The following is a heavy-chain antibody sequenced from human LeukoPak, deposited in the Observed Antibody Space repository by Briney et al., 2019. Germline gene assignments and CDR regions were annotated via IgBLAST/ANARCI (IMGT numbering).Heavy chain of an antibody. J-gene: IGHJ6*02. CDR1: GFTFSSYA. D-gene: IGHD1-26*01. Sequence: GRSLRLSCAASGFTFSSYAMHWVRQAPGMGLEWVAVISYDGSNKYYADSVKGRFTISRDNSKNTLYLQMNSLRAEDTAVYYCARERVLIVGATTWYYGMDVWGQGTTVTVSS. V-gene: IGHV3-30-3*01. CDR3: ARERVLIVGATTWYYGMDV. CDR2: ISYDGSNK.